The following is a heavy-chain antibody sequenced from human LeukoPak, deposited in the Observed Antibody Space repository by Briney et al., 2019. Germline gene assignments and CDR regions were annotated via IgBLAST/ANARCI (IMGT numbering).Heavy chain of an antibody. CDR1: GFTVSSNY. Sequence: GGSLRLSCAASGFTVSSNYMSWVRQAPGQGLEWVSDIYSGGNTYYPDYVKGRFTISRENSHNTLSLQMNSRRAGDTAVYYCARVHVRGVSLPEYFRHWGQGTLVTVSS. V-gene: IGHV3-53*01. D-gene: IGHD3-10*02. J-gene: IGHJ1*01. CDR3: ARVHVRGVSLPEYFRH. CDR2: IYSGGNT.